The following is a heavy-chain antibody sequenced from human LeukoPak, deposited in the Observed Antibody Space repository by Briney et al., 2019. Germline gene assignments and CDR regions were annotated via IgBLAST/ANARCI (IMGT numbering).Heavy chain of an antibody. Sequence: PSETLSLTCTVSGGSVSSGSYYWSWIRQPPGKGLEWIGYIYYSGSTYYNPSLKSRVTISVDTSKNQFSLKLSSVTAADTAVYYCARANSFRFLEWLSISRVGYFDYWGQGTLVTVSS. CDR1: GGSVSSGSYY. CDR3: ARANSFRFLEWLSISRVGYFDY. D-gene: IGHD3-3*01. J-gene: IGHJ4*02. CDR2: IYYSGST. V-gene: IGHV4-30-4*08.